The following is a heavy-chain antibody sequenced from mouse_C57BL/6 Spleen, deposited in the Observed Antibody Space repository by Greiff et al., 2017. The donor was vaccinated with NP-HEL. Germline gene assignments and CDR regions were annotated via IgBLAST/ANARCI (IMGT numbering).Heavy chain of an antibody. CDR2: IRNKANNHAT. CDR3: TRGDYDKDAMDY. D-gene: IGHD2-4*01. Sequence: EVHLVESGGGLVQPGGSMKLSCAASGFTFSDAWMDWVRQSPEKGLEWVAEIRNKANNHATYYAESVKGRFTISRDDSKSSVYLQMNSLRAEDTGIYYCTRGDYDKDAMDYWGQGTSVTVSS. V-gene: IGHV6-6*01. CDR1: GFTFSDAW. J-gene: IGHJ4*01.